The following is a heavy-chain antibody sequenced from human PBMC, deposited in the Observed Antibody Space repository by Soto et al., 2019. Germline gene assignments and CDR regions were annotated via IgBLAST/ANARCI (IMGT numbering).Heavy chain of an antibody. J-gene: IGHJ5*02. CDR1: GGSISSHY. CDR2: IYYNGRT. Sequence: QVQLQESGPGLVKPSETLSLTCTVSGGSISSHYWTWIRQPPGKGLEWIGYIYYNGRTNYNPSLKSRVTISVDTSKNQFSLQLSSVTAADTAVYYCARVAGSAWGLSWFGPWGQGTLVTVSS. V-gene: IGHV4-59*11. D-gene: IGHD6-13*01. CDR3: ARVAGSAWGLSWFGP.